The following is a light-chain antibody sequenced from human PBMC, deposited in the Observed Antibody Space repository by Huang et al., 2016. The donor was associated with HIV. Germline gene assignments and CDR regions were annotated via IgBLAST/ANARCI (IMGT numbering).Light chain of an antibody. CDR2: DAS. CDR1: QSITPS. Sequence: DIQMTQSPSSLSASVGDRVTITCRASQSITPSLNWYQQRPGKAPKRLIYDASTLQSGVPARFSGSGSGTDFTLTISSLQPEDFATYHCQQSYRTPDTFGQGTKVEIK. V-gene: IGKV1-39*01. CDR3: QQSYRTPDT. J-gene: IGKJ1*01.